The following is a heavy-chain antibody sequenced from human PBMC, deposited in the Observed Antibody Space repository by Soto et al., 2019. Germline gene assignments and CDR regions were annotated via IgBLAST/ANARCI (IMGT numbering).Heavy chain of an antibody. Sequence: SETLSLTCAVYGGSFSGYYWSWIRQPPGKGLEWIGEINHSGSTNYNPSLKSRVTISVDTSKNQFSLKLSSVTAADTAVYYCARYSYGYFYYYYNYDLWRKGTTVTVS. CDR2: INHSGST. D-gene: IGHD5-18*01. CDR3: ARYSYGYFYYYYNYDL. V-gene: IGHV4-34*01. J-gene: IGHJ6*03. CDR1: GGSFSGYY.